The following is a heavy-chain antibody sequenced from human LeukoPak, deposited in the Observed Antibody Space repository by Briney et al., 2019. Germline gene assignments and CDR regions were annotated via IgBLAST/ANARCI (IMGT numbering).Heavy chain of an antibody. CDR1: VYSFIDYY. V-gene: IGHV1-2*02. Sequence: ASVKVSCKASVYSFIDYYIHWVRQAPGQGLEWMGWINPKSGNTNYAQKFQGRVTMTRDTSITTAYMELSRLKSDDTAVYYCARDQVTDYVALWGQGTMVTVSS. D-gene: IGHD4-17*01. CDR2: INPKSGNT. J-gene: IGHJ3*01. CDR3: ARDQVTDYVAL.